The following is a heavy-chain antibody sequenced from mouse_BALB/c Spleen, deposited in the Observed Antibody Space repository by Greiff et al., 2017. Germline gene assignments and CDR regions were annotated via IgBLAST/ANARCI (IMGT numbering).Heavy chain of an antibody. J-gene: IGHJ3*01. CDR3: ARRLTGKDGFAY. CDR2: ISSGSSTI. CDR1: GFTFSSFG. D-gene: IGHD4-1*01. Sequence: EVQVVESGGGLVQPGGSRKLSCAASGFTFSSFGMHWVRQAPEKGLEWVAYISSGSSTIYYADTVKGRFTISRDNPKNTLFLQMTSLRSEDTAMYYCARRLTGKDGFAYWGQGTLVTVSA. V-gene: IGHV5-17*02.